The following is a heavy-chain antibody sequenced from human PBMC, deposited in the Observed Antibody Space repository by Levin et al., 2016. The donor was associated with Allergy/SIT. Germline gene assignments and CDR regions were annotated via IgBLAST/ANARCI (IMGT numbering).Heavy chain of an antibody. CDR2: INHSGST. V-gene: IGHV4-34*01. Sequence: RQPPGKGLEWIGEINHSGSTNYNPSLKSRVTISVDTSKNQFSLKLSSVTAADTAVYYCARGADYYDSSGYLFDYWGQGTLVTVSS. CDR3: ARGADYYDSSGYLFDY. J-gene: IGHJ4*02. D-gene: IGHD3-22*01.